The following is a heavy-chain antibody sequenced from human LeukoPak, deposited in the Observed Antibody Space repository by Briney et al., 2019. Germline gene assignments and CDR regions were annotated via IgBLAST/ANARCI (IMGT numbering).Heavy chain of an antibody. J-gene: IGHJ4*02. V-gene: IGHV4-39*07. CDR3: AREPAAALFLPGSYFDY. CDR1: GGSISSSSYY. CDR2: IYYSGST. Sequence: PSETLSLTCTVSGGSISSSSYYWGWIRQPPGKGLEWIGSIYYSGSTYYNPSLKSRVTISVDPSKNQFSLSLSSVTAADTAVYYCAREPAAALFLPGSYFDYWGQGTLVPVSS. D-gene: IGHD6-13*01.